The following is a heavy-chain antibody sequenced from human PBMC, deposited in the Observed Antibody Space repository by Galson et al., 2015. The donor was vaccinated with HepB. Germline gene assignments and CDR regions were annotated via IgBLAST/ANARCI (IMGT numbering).Heavy chain of an antibody. V-gene: IGHV1-46*01. Sequence: SVKVSCKTTGYTFTTYNIQWVRQAPGQGLEWMGRISPSDGAVHYAQEFQGRVTMTRDTSTSTVYMDPSSLASEDTAVYYCAREKFFTYYFDYWGQGTLVTVSS. CDR1: GYTFTTYN. D-gene: IGHD3-3*01. CDR2: ISPSDGAV. CDR3: AREKFFTYYFDY. J-gene: IGHJ4*02.